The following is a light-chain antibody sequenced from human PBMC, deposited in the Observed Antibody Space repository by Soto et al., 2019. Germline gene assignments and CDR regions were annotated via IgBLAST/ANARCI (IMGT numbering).Light chain of an antibody. CDR3: QQSLTMPIT. CDR1: QSINNY. J-gene: IGKJ5*01. V-gene: IGKV1-39*01. Sequence: DLQMTQSPACLSVSVGDRFTITCRASQSINNYLNWYLQRKGQAPKXXIRSASTLQRGVPSRFSGSGYRTEFNLTIADLQPDDFGTYYCQQSLTMPITFGHGTRLEIK. CDR2: SAS.